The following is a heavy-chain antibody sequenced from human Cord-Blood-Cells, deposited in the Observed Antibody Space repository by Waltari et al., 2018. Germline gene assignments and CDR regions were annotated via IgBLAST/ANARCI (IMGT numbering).Heavy chain of an antibody. J-gene: IGHJ4*02. V-gene: IGHV4-39*01. D-gene: IGHD3-22*01. CDR1: GGSISSSSYY. Sequence: QLQLQESGPGLVKPSETLSLTCTVSGGSISSSSYYWGWIRQPPGKGLEWIGSIYYSGSTYYNPSLKSRVTISVDTSKNQVSLKLSSVTAADTAVYYCASTAPYYYDSSGYYYFDYWGQGTLVTVSS. CDR2: IYYSGST. CDR3: ASTAPYYYDSSGYYYFDY.